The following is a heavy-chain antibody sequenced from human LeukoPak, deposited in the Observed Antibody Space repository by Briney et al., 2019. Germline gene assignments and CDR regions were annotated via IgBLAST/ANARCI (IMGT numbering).Heavy chain of an antibody. Sequence: SETLSLTCAVYGGSFSGDYWSWIRQPPGKGLEWIGEINHSGSTNYNPSLKSRVSISGDTSKNQFSLKLNSVTAAGTAVYYCATRGVKTTRFDYWGQGILVTVSS. J-gene: IGHJ4*02. CDR1: GGSFSGDY. CDR3: ATRGVKTTRFDY. CDR2: INHSGST. V-gene: IGHV4-34*01. D-gene: IGHD1-1*01.